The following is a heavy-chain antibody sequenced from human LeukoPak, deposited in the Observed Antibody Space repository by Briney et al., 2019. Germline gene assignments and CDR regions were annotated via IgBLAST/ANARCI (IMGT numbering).Heavy chain of an antibody. J-gene: IGHJ3*02. CDR2: IYSGGST. D-gene: IGHD1-26*01. CDR3: ARFPLNLIVGAPQKAFDI. CDR1: GFTVSSNY. Sequence: GGSLRLSCAASGFTVSSNYMSWVRQVPGKGLEWVSVIYSGGSTSYGDSVKGRFNISRDNSKNTLYLQMNSLRAEDTAVYYCARFPLNLIVGAPQKAFDIWGQGTMVTVSS. V-gene: IGHV3-53*01.